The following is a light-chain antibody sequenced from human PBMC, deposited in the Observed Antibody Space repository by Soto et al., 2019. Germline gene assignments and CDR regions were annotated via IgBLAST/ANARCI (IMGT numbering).Light chain of an antibody. CDR2: GTS. CDR3: QQSYSKSVT. J-gene: IGKJ1*01. CDR1: QSIITY. Sequence: DIVMTQSPSYLSASVGDRVTITCRASQSIITYLNWYQQKPGKAPKLLIYGTSNLQSGVPSRFRGSASGTDFTLTISSLQPEDFATYYCQQSYSKSVTFGQGTKVDI. V-gene: IGKV1-39*01.